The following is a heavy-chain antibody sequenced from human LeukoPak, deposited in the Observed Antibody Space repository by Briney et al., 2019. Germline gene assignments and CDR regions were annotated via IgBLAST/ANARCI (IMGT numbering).Heavy chain of an antibody. CDR1: GGSFSGYY. CDR2: INHSGST. J-gene: IGHJ5*02. D-gene: IGHD6-19*01. Sequence: SETLSLTCAVYGGSFSGYYWSWIRQPPGKGLEWIGEINHSGSTNYNPSLKSRVTISVDTSKNQISMKLRSATAADTAMYYCARYAALSGPNWLDPWGRGTLVTVSS. CDR3: ARYAALSGPNWLDP. V-gene: IGHV4-34*01.